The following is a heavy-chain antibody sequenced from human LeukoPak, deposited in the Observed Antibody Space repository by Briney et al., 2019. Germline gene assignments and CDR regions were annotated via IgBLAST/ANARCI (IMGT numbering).Heavy chain of an antibody. Sequence: SETLSLTCTVSGGSISSYYWSWIRQPPGKGLEWIGYIYYSVSTNYNPSLKSRVTISVDTSKDQFSLKLSSVTAADTAVYYCARANGETFYDSSGYYDYWGQGTLVTVSS. CDR3: ARANGETFYDSSGYYDY. V-gene: IGHV4-59*01. CDR2: IYYSVST. J-gene: IGHJ4*02. D-gene: IGHD3-22*01. CDR1: GGSISSYY.